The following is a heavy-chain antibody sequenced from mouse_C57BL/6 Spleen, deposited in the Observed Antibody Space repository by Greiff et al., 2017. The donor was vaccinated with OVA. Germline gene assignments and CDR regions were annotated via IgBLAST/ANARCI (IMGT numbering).Heavy chain of an antibody. CDR2: INPNNGGT. CDR3: ARFYYGSSGDFDY. CDR1: GYTFTDYN. D-gene: IGHD1-1*01. V-gene: IGHV1-22*01. Sequence: VQLQQSGPELVKPGASVKMSCKASGYTFTDYNMHWVKQSHGKSLEWIGYINPNNGGTSYNQKFKGKATLTVNKSSSTAYMELRSLTSEDSAVYYCARFYYGSSGDFDYWGQGTTLTVSS. J-gene: IGHJ2*01.